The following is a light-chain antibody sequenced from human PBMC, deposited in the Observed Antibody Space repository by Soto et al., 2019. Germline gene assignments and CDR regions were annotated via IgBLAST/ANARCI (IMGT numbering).Light chain of an antibody. CDR2: DVS. Sequence: QSVLTQPASVSGSPGQSITISCTGSSSDVGGYNYVSWYQQHPGKAPKLMIYDVSNRPSGVSNRFSGSKSGNTASLTISGLQAEDEADYYCSSYTTTDAIFGGGTQLTVL. V-gene: IGLV2-14*03. CDR3: SSYTTTDAI. J-gene: IGLJ2*01. CDR1: SSDVGGYNY.